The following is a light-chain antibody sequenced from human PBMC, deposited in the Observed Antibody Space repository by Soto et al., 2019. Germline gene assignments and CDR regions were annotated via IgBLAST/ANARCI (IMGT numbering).Light chain of an antibody. CDR2: AAS. CDR1: HGISSW. CDR3: QQYNSYSPT. J-gene: IGKJ1*01. V-gene: IGKV1-5*01. Sequence: DIQMTQSPSSVSASLGDRVTITCRASHGISSWLAWYQQKPGKAPKLLISAASSLESGVPSRFSGSGSGTEFTLTISSLQPDDFATYYCQQYNSYSPTFGQGTKVDIK.